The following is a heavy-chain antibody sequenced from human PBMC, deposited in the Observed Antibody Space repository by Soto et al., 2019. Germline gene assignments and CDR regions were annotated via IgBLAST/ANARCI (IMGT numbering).Heavy chain of an antibody. J-gene: IGHJ5*02. V-gene: IGHV4-34*01. CDR3: ARGRSYYGSGSNNWFDP. D-gene: IGHD3-10*01. CDR2: INRSGTT. Sequence: SETLSLTCAVYSGPFSGYYWSWIRQSPGKGLEWIGEINRSGTTNYSPSLESRVTISVDTSKNQFSLKLSSVTAADSAVYYCARGRSYYGSGSNNWFDPWGQGTLVTVSS. CDR1: SGPFSGYY.